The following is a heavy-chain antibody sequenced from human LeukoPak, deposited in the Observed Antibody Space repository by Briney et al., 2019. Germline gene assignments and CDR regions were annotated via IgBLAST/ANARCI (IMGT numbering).Heavy chain of an antibody. CDR2: LYYTGST. CDR1: GDSISPYY. Sequence: SETLSLTCTVSGDSISPYYWSWIRQSPGKGLEWIGYLYYTGSTDYNPSLKSRVTMSVDTSKSQFSLKLTFVTTADTAVYFCTRGGYSSGSYQYYSDSCSQGTLVTVSS. D-gene: IGHD3-10*01. V-gene: IGHV4-59*01. CDR3: TRGGYSSGSYQYYSDS. J-gene: IGHJ4*02.